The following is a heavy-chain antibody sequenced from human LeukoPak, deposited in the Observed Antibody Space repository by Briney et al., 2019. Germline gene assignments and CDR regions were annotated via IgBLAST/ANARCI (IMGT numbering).Heavy chain of an antibody. V-gene: IGHV3-23*01. CDR2: ISGSGGTT. Sequence: GGSLRLSCAASGFTLSSYGMNWVRQAPGKGLEWVSGISGSGGTTYYADSVKGRFTISRDNSKNSLSLQVSSLRAEDTAVYYCAKTNGYYSDWGQGTLVTVSS. J-gene: IGHJ1*01. CDR3: AKTNGYYSD. CDR1: GFTLSSYG. D-gene: IGHD3-22*01.